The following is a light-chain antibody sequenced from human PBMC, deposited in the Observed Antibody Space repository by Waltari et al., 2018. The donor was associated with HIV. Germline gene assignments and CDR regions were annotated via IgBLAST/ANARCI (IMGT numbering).Light chain of an antibody. J-gene: IGLJ3*02. Sequence: QAVVTQEPSLSVSPGGTVTVTCGSFTGSVSRKNYVYWIQLKPGQAPRTLIYDTEKRHPWTAGRFSGSLVGGRAALTLSGALTDDEADYYCLLSFSGVRVFGGGTKLTV. CDR3: LLSFSGVRV. CDR1: TGSVSRKNY. CDR2: DTE. V-gene: IGLV7-46*01.